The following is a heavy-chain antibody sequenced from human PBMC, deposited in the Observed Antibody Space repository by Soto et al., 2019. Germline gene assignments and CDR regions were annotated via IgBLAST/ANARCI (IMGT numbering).Heavy chain of an antibody. V-gene: IGHV4-34*01. D-gene: IGHD1-26*01. CDR3: ARGGVGGAYYYYGMDV. J-gene: IGHJ6*02. CDR2: INHSGST. CDR1: GGSFSGYY. Sequence: LSLTCAVYGGSFSGYYWSWIRQPPGKGLEWIGEINHSGSTNYNPSLKSRVTISVDTSKNQFSLKLSSVTAADTAVYYCARGGVGGAYYYYGMDVWGQGTTVTVSS.